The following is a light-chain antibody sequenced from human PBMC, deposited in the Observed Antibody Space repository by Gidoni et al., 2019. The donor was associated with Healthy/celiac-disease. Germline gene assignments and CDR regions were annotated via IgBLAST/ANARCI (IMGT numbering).Light chain of an antibody. CDR3: QQSYSTPVA. V-gene: IGKV1-39*01. J-gene: IGKJ1*01. Sequence: IQMTQSPSSLSASVGDRVTITCRASQSISSYLNWYQQKPGKAPKLLIYAASSLQSGVPSRFSGSGSGTDFTLTISSLQPEDFATYYCQQSYSTPVACXQXTKVEIK. CDR1: QSISSY. CDR2: AAS.